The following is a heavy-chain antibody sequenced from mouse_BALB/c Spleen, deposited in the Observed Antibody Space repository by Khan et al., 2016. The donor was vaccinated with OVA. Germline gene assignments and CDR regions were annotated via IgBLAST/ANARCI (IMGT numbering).Heavy chain of an antibody. D-gene: IGHD1-1*01. CDR1: GYTFTSYW. CDR3: ARSNYYGSGLYVMDY. CDR2: IAPGSGST. V-gene: IGHV1S41*01. J-gene: IGHJ4*01. Sequence: DLVKPGASVKLFCKASGYTFTSYWINWIKQRPGQGLEWIGRIAPGSGSTSYNEMFKDKTTLTVDTSSSTAYIQLISLSSDDSAVYFGARSNYYGSGLYVMDYWGQGTSVTVSS.